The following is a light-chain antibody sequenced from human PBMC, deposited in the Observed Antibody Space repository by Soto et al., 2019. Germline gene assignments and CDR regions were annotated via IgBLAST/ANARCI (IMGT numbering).Light chain of an antibody. CDR3: QQYSNWPPMYT. V-gene: IGKV1-5*01. CDR2: DAS. Sequence: DIQMTQSPATLSASVGDSVTITCRASQSISHWLAWYQQKPGKAPKFLIYDASSLESGVPSRFSGSGSGTEFTLTISSLQPDDFATYYCQQYSNWPPMYTFGQGTKLEIK. CDR1: QSISHW. J-gene: IGKJ2*01.